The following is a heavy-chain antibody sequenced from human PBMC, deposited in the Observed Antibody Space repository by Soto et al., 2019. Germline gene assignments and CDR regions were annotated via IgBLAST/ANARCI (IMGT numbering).Heavy chain of an antibody. V-gene: IGHV3-23*01. J-gene: IGHJ4*02. D-gene: IGHD3-10*01. CDR1: GFPFNTYA. CDR3: VRSRDGFG. CDR2: ISSGGHAT. Sequence: GGSLRLSCAASGFPFNTYAMSWVRQAPGKGPEWVSAISSGGHATFYTDSVKGRFTLSRDNAKNTLYLQMNSVRADDTAVYYCVRSRDGFGWVQGTLVTVSS.